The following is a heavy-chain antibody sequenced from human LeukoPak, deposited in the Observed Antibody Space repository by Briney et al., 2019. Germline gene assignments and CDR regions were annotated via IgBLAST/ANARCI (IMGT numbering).Heavy chain of an antibody. D-gene: IGHD3-3*01. CDR2: IYYSGST. Sequence: PSETLSLTCTASGGSISSYYWSWIRQPPGKGLEWIGYIYYSGSTNYNPSLKSRVTISVDTSKNQFSLKLSSVTAADTAVYYCARGEFLEWFTSWGQGTLVTVSS. CDR3: ARGEFLEWFTS. V-gene: IGHV4-59*01. CDR1: GGSISSYY. J-gene: IGHJ5*01.